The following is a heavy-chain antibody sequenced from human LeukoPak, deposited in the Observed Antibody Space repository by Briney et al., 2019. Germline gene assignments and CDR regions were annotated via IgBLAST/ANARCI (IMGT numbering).Heavy chain of an antibody. CDR2: IYYSGST. V-gene: IGHV4-59*12. Sequence: PSETLSLTCTVSGGSISSYYWSWLRQPPGKGLEWIGYIYYSGSTNYNPSLKSRVTISVDTSKNQFSLKLSSVTAADTAVYYCARGGVSNYWGQGTLVTVSS. J-gene: IGHJ4*02. D-gene: IGHD2-8*01. CDR3: ARGGVSNY. CDR1: GGSISSYY.